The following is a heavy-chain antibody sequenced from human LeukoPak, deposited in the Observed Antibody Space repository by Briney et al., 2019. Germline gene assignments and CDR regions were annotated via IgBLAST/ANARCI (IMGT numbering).Heavy chain of an antibody. CDR1: GFIFSSYW. J-gene: IGHJ4*02. CDR3: AGGPLITAAGTS. CDR2: IKEDGSEK. V-gene: IGHV3-7*04. Sequence: AGGSLRLSCAVSGFIFSSYWMSWVRQAPGKGLEWVANIKEDGSEKYYVDSVKGRFTISRDNAKNSLYLQMSSLRVEDTAVYYCAGGPLITAAGTSWGRGTLVTV. D-gene: IGHD6-13*01.